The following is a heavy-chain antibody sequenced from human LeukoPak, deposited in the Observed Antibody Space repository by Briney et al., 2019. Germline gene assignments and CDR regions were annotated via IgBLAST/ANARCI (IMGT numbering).Heavy chain of an antibody. J-gene: IGHJ5*02. CDR2: IIPILGIA. V-gene: IGHV1-69*04. D-gene: IGHD6-6*01. CDR3: ARDNRGIAARPSWFDP. CDR1: GGTFSSYA. Sequence: ASVKVSCKASGGTFSSYAISWVRQAPGQGLEWMGRIIPILGIANYAQKFQGGVTITADKSTSTAYMELSSLRSEDTAVYYCARDNRGIAARPSWFDPWGQGTLVTVSS.